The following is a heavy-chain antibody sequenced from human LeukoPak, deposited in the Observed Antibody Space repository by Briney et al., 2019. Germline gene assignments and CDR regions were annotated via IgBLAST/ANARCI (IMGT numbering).Heavy chain of an antibody. Sequence: PSETLSLTCTVSGGPISGSSYYWGWIRQPPGKGLEWIGSIYYSGNTYYSPSLKSRVTISVDTSKNQFSLELSSVTAADTAVYYCARLTQYCSGGNCYLWGQGTLVTVSS. D-gene: IGHD2-15*01. CDR2: IYYSGNT. CDR3: ARLTQYCSGGNCYL. CDR1: GGPISGSSYY. J-gene: IGHJ5*02. V-gene: IGHV4-39*01.